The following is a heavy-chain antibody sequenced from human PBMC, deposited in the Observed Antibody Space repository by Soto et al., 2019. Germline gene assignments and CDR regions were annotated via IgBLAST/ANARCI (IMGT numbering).Heavy chain of an antibody. CDR3: ARNPHYSDSSGYPAYAFDI. V-gene: IGHV4-39*01. CDR1: GACISSSSDY. D-gene: IGHD3-22*01. CDR2: IYYSGST. J-gene: IGHJ3*02. Sequence: PXATMSLTCTVSGACISSSSDYWGWIRQPPGKGLEWIGSIYYSGSTYYNPSLKSRVTISVDTSKNQFSLKLSSVTAADTAVYYCARNPHYSDSSGYPAYAFDIWGQGTMVTVSS.